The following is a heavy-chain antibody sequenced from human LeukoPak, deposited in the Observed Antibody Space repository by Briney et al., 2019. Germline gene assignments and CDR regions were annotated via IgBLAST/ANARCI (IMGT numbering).Heavy chain of an antibody. D-gene: IGHD4-17*01. CDR1: GFTFSSYW. V-gene: IGHV3-23*01. CDR3: ARANGDLDS. J-gene: IGHJ4*02. CDR2: ISGSGGGT. Sequence: GGSLRLSCAASGFTFSSYWMSWVRQAPGRGLEWVSGISGSGGGTYYADSVKGRFTISRDNSKNTLYLQMNSLRAEDTGVYYCARANGDLDSWGQGTLVTVSS.